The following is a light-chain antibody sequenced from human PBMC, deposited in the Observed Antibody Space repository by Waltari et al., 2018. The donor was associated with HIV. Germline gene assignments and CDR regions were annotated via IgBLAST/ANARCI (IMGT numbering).Light chain of an antibody. Sequence: SYVLTQSPSVPVAPGKTARITCGGNNIGSKSVHRYQQKPGQAPVLVIYYDSDRPSGIPERCSGSNAGNTATLTISRVEAGDEADYYCQVWDSSSGVVFGGGTRLTVL. CDR3: QVWDSSSGVV. V-gene: IGLV3-21*04. J-gene: IGLJ2*01. CDR2: YDS. CDR1: NIGSKS.